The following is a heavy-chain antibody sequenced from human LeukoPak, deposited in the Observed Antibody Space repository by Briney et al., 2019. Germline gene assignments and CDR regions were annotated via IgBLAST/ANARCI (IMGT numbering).Heavy chain of an antibody. Sequence: GGSLRLSCAASGFTFSSYWMSWVRQAPGKGLEWVAYIKQDGSEKYYVDSVKGRFTISRDNSKSTLYLQMNSLRAEDTAVYYCANFYGDYGLDYFDYWGQGTLVTVSS. J-gene: IGHJ4*02. D-gene: IGHD4-17*01. CDR2: IKQDGSEK. CDR1: GFTFSSYW. V-gene: IGHV3-7*03. CDR3: ANFYGDYGLDYFDY.